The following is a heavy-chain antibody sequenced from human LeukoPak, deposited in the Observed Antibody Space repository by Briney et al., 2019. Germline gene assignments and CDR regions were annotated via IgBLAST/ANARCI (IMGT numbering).Heavy chain of an antibody. J-gene: IGHJ5*01. CDR2: ISGYNGDI. CDR3: ARDDSFCSGGSCHHSDS. Sequence: ASVRVSCKASGYTFTSYGISWVRQAPGQGLEWMGWISGYNGDIKYAQNFQGRVTMTTDKSTSTVYMELRSLRSDDTAVYYCARDDSFCSGGSCHHSDSWGQGTLVIVSS. D-gene: IGHD2-15*01. V-gene: IGHV1-18*04. CDR1: GYTFTSYG.